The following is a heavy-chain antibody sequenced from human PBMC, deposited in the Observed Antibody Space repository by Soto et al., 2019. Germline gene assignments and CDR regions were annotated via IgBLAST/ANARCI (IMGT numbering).Heavy chain of an antibody. Sequence: LRLSCAASGFTFSIYAMHWVRQAPGKGLEWVAVISYDGSNKYYADSVKGRFTISRDNSKNTLYLQMNSLRAEDTAVYYCAREGGDSSGYYRAFDYWGKGTLVTVSS. CDR2: ISYDGSNK. D-gene: IGHD3-22*01. J-gene: IGHJ4*02. V-gene: IGHV3-30-3*01. CDR3: AREGGDSSGYYRAFDY. CDR1: GFTFSIYA.